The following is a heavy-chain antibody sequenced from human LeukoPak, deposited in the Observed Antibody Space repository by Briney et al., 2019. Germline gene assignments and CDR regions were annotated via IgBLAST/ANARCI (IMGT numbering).Heavy chain of an antibody. CDR1: GYTFTDYY. J-gene: IGHJ4*02. V-gene: IGHV1-2*02. CDR3: ARALGNYYDSTVYQAY. CDR2: INPKSGVT. Sequence: GASMKVSCNTSGYTFTDYYIHWVRQAPGQGLEWMGWINPKSGVTNYAQKFQGRVTLTSDTFVSTAYMDLSSLASGDTAVYYCARALGNYYDSTVYQAYWGQGQLVTVSS. D-gene: IGHD3-22*01.